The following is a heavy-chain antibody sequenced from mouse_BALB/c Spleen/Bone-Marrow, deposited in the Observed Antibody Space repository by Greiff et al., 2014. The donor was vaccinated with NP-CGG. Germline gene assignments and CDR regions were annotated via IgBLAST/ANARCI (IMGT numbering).Heavy chain of an antibody. CDR3: ARRNTYDEGFAY. Sequence: DVHLVESGGGLVQPGGPLKLSCAASGFDFSRYWMNWVRQALGKGLEWIGEVNPDSSTLNYTPSLKDKFIISRDNAKNTLYLQMSKVRSEDTALYYCARRNTYDEGFAYWGQGTLVTVSA. CDR1: GFDFSRYW. V-gene: IGHV4-1*02. CDR2: VNPDSSTL. D-gene: IGHD5-2*01. J-gene: IGHJ3*01.